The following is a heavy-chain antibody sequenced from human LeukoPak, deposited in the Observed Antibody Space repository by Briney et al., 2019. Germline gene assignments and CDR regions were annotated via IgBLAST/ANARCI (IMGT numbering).Heavy chain of an antibody. Sequence: GGTLRLSCAASGFTFSSYGMSWVRQAPGKGLEWLSYISGDSGDTNYADSVKGRFTISRDNAKNSLYLQMNGLRVEDTAVYFCARDPRTVRIWGQGTLVTVSS. CDR3: ARDPRTVRI. CDR2: ISGDSGDT. CDR1: GFTFSSYG. D-gene: IGHD1-1*01. J-gene: IGHJ4*02. V-gene: IGHV3-21*05.